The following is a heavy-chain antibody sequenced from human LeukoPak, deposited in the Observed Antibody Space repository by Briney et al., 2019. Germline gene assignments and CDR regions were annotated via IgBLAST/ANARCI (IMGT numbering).Heavy chain of an antibody. CDR1: GYTLTELS. CDR3: ATGPGIAVAVPFDY. V-gene: IGHV1-24*01. D-gene: IGHD6-19*01. CDR2: FDPEDGET. J-gene: IGHJ4*02. Sequence: GASVKVSCKVSGYTLTELSMHWVLQAPGKGLEWMGGFDPEDGETIYAQKFQGRVTMTEDTSTDTAYMELSSLRSEDTAVYYCATGPGIAVAVPFDYWGQGTLVTVSS.